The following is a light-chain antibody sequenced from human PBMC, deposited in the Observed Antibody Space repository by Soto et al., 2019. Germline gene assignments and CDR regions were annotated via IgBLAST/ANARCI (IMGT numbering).Light chain of an antibody. V-gene: IGLV2-11*01. CDR1: SSDVGSHNY. Sequence: QSALTQPRSVSGSPGQSVTISCTGTSSDVGSHNYVSWYQQHPGKVPKLMIYDVDKRPSGVSNRFSGSKSGNTASLTISGLQTEDEADYYCCSYGGDRVFGGGTKVTVL. J-gene: IGLJ2*01. CDR3: CSYGGDRV. CDR2: DVD.